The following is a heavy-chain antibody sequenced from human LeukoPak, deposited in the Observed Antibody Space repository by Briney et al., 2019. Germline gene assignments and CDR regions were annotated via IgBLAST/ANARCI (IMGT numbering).Heavy chain of an antibody. CDR1: GFIVSGDF. CDR2: IYSDGST. J-gene: IGHJ4*02. Sequence: GGSLRLSCAASGFIVSGDFMSWVRQAPGKGLEWVSVIYSDGSTYYADSVKGRFTISRDNSKNTLDLQMTGLRAEDTAVYYCARERGKGRGSPWFDYWGQGTLVTVSS. V-gene: IGHV3-53*01. CDR3: ARERGKGRGSPWFDY.